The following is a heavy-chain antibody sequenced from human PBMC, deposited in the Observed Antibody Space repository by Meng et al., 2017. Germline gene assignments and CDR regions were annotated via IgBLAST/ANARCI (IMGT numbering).Heavy chain of an antibody. V-gene: IGHV4-39*07. CDR1: GGSISSSSYY. CDR2: IYYSGST. CDR3: ARDLFPDRRPYYFDY. Sequence: SETLSLTCTVSGGSISSSSYYWGWIRQPPGKGLEWIGSIYYSGSTYYNPSLKSRVTISVDTSKNQFSLKLSSVTAADTAVYYCARDLFPDRRPYYFDYWGQGTLVNGAS. D-gene: IGHD1-14*01. J-gene: IGHJ4*02.